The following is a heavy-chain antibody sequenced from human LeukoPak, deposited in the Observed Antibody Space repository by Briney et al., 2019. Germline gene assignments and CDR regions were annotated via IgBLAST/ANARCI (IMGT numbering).Heavy chain of an antibody. CDR2: INPNSGGT. Sequence: ASVKVSCKASGYTFTGYYMHWVRQAPGQGFEWMGWINPNSGGTNYAQKFQGRVTMTRDTSISTAYMELSRLRSDDTAVYYCASGDYSGTKPDPIDMWGQGTLVTVSS. CDR1: GYTFTGYY. CDR3: ASGDYSGTKPDPIDM. J-gene: IGHJ3*02. V-gene: IGHV1-2*02. D-gene: IGHD1-26*01.